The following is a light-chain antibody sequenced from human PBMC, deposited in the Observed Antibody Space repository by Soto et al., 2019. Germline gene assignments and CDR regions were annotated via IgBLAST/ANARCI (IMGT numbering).Light chain of an antibody. V-gene: IGKV3-20*01. CDR1: QSVRSSY. CDR3: QQYGRSPFT. Sequence: ESVLTQSPGTLSLSPGERATLSCRASQSVRSSYLAWYQQKTGQAPRLLIYDSSSRATGIPDRFSGSGSGTDFTITNSRLEPEDCAVYYCQQYGRSPFTFGQGTKLQIK. CDR2: DSS. J-gene: IGKJ2*01.